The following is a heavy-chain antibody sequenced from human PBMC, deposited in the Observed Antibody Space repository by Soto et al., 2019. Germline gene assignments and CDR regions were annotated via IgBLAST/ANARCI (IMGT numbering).Heavy chain of an antibody. Sequence: SCKASGGTFSSYAISWVRQAPGQGLEWMGGIIPIFGTANYAQKFQGRVTITADESTSTAYMELSSLRSEDTAVYYCGIVYCDYVYCYVMDVWGQGSTVIVS. V-gene: IGHV1-69*01. CDR3: GIVYCDYVYCYVMDV. D-gene: IGHD4-17*01. CDR2: IIPIFGTA. CDR1: GGTFSSYA. J-gene: IGHJ6*02.